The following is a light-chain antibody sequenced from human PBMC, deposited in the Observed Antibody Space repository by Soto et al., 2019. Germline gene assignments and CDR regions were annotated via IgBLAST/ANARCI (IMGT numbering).Light chain of an antibody. Sequence: DIQMTQSPSSLSASVGARVTITCRASQSISSYLNWYQQKPGKAPKLLIYAASSLQSGVPSRFSGSGSGTDFTLTISSLQPEEFATYYCQQSYSTPPAFGQGTKVEIK. CDR1: QSISSY. J-gene: IGKJ1*01. CDR3: QQSYSTPPA. CDR2: AAS. V-gene: IGKV1-39*01.